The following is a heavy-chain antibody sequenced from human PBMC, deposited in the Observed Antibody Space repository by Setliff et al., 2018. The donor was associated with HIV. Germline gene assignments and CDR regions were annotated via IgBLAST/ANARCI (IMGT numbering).Heavy chain of an antibody. CDR2: IYYSGST. Sequence: SETLSLTCTVSGASIRSHYWSWIRQPPGKGLEWVGDIYYSGSTNYDPYLKSRVTISVDTSKNQFSLELGSVTTTDTAVDYCARHRGSSSGGAGEIDYWGQGTLVTVSS. CDR3: ARHRGSSSGGAGEIDY. CDR1: GASIRSHY. J-gene: IGHJ4*02. D-gene: IGHD1-26*01. V-gene: IGHV4-59*08.